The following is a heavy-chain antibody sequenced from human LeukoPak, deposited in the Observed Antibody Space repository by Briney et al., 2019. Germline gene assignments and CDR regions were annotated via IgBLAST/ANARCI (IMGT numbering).Heavy chain of an antibody. CDR1: GGSISSYY. V-gene: IGHV4-59*04. J-gene: IGHJ6*03. CDR2: IYHSGST. Sequence: SETLSLTCTVSGGSISSYYWSWIRQPPGKGLEWIGFIYHSGSTYYDPSLKSRVTISLDRSKNRFSLKLSSVTAADTAVYYCAGPGGYGSGLYYYMDVWGKGTTVTVSS. CDR3: AGPGGYGSGLYYYMDV. D-gene: IGHD3-10*01.